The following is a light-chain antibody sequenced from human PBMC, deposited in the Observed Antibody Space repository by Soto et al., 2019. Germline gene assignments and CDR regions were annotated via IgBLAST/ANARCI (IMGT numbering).Light chain of an antibody. V-gene: IGKV3-11*01. CDR1: QSVTSD. J-gene: IGKJ5*01. Sequence: EIVLKKNPATLSVSLGERVTLSCRASQSVTSDLAWYQQKPGQAPRLLMYDASTRATGIPARFSGGRSGTDFTLTISSLEPEDFAVYFCHQRNKFGQGTRREIK. CDR2: DAS. CDR3: HQRNK.